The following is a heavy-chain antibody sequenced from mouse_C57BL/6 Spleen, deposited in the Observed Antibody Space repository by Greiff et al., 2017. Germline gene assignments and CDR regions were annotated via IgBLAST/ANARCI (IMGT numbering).Heavy chain of an antibody. CDR2: INPSNGGT. J-gene: IGHJ4*01. Sequence: QVQLQQPGSELVKPGASVKLSCKASGYTFTSYWMHWVKQRPGQGLEWIGNINPSNGGTNYNEKFKSKATLTVDKSSSTAYMQLSSLTSEDSAVYYCARDHYDYPYAMDYWGQGTSVTVSS. D-gene: IGHD2-4*01. V-gene: IGHV1-53*01. CDR1: GYTFTSYW. CDR3: ARDHYDYPYAMDY.